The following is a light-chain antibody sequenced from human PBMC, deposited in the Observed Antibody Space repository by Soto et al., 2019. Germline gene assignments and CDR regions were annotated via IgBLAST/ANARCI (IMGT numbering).Light chain of an antibody. Sequence: QSVLTQPPSVSAAPGQKVTISCSGSTSNIGNNYVSWYQHLPGTAPKLLIFDNNKRPSGIPDRFSGSKSGTSATLGITGLQTGDEADYYCGTSDSSLGRVFGTGTKVTVL. CDR2: DNN. J-gene: IGLJ1*01. CDR3: GTSDSSLGRV. V-gene: IGLV1-51*01. CDR1: TSNIGNNY.